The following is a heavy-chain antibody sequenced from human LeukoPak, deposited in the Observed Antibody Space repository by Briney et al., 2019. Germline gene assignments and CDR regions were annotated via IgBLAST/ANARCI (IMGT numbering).Heavy chain of an antibody. V-gene: IGHV3-23*01. CDR1: GFTFSTYG. Sequence: GGSLRLSCSASGFTFSTYGMSWVRQAPGKGLEWVISISGSGSTTFYADSVKGRFTISRDNSKNTLYLQMNSLRAEDTAVYYCAKERDDILTDNWFDPWGQGTLVTVSS. CDR3: AKERDDILTDNWFDP. J-gene: IGHJ5*02. CDR2: ISGSGSTT. D-gene: IGHD3-9*01.